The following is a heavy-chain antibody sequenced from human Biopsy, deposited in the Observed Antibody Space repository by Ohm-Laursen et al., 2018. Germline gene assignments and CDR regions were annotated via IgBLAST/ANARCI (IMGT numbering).Heavy chain of an antibody. J-gene: IGHJ2*01. D-gene: IGHD3-9*01. CDR2: FSYNERT. CDR3: VREPKTGTTEGWYFDL. Sequence: TLSLTCTVSGASVKTSGYFWAWLRQRPGKGFDWIGYFSYNERTHYNPSLTSSLAISFDTFNNPISLQLRSVSVADSAVSSCVREPKTGTTEGWYFDLWGRGSPVTVPS. V-gene: IGHV4-31*03. CDR1: GASVKTSGYF.